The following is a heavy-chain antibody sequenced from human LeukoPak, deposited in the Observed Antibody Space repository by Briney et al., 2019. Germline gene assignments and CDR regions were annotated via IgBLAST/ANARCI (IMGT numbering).Heavy chain of an antibody. Sequence: GGSLRLXXAASGLTLXXXXXXXVRQAPGQGLEWVANIKHDGXXXXXVDSVKXRXXIXRDDAKNSLSLQVNSVRAEDTAVYYCAYTNNLKYWGQGTLVTVSS. D-gene: IGHD3-16*01. CDR1: GLTLXXXX. J-gene: IGHJ4*02. CDR2: IKHDGXXX. CDR3: AYTNNLKY. V-gene: IGHV3-7*01.